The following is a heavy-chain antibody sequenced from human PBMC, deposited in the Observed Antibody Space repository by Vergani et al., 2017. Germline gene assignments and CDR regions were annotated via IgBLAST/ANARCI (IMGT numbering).Heavy chain of an antibody. Sequence: QVQLQESGPGLVKPSETLSLTCAVSGYSISSGYYWGWIRQPPGKGLEWSGSIYHSGSTYYNPSLKSRVTISVDTSKNQFSLKLSSVTAADTAVYYCARQDIVVVPAAIGWFDPWGQGTLVTVSS. CDR1: GYSISSGYY. J-gene: IGHJ5*02. CDR3: ARQDIVVVPAAIGWFDP. V-gene: IGHV4-38-2*01. D-gene: IGHD2-2*01. CDR2: IYHSGST.